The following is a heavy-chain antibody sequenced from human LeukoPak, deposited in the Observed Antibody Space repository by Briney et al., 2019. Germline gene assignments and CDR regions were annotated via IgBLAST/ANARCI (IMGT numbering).Heavy chain of an antibody. J-gene: IGHJ4*02. V-gene: IGHV1-2*02. CDR3: ARSLQYGDYYFDF. Sequence: ASVTASCKPSGYTFTNYYMHWARQAPGQGLEWMGWINPHSGGTNYAQKFQGSVTMTRDTSISTAYMDLNRLRSDDTAVYYCARSLQYGDYYFDFWGQGTLVTVSS. CDR2: INPHSGGT. CDR1: GYTFTNYY. D-gene: IGHD4-17*01.